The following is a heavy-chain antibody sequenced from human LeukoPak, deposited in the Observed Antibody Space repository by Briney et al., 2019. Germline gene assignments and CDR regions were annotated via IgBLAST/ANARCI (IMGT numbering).Heavy chain of an antibody. D-gene: IGHD1-1*01. CDR1: GYSFTSYW. V-gene: IGHV5-10-1*01. CDR3: ASPGGPSVHDAFDI. CDR2: IDPSDSSA. Sequence: GESLKISCKGSGYSFTSYWIGWVRQMPGKGLEWMGRIDPSDSSADYSPSFQGHVTISADTSISTAYLQWSSLEASDTAMYYRASPGGPSVHDAFDIWGQGTMVTVSS. J-gene: IGHJ3*02.